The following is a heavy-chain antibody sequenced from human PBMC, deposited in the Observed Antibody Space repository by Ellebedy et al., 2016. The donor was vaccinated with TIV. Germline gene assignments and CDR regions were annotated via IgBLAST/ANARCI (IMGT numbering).Heavy chain of an antibody. CDR1: GYTFTSYD. CDR3: ARGRGCSGGNCYSPYYYYGMDV. Sequence: SVKVSXXASGYTFTSYDINWVRQAPGQGLEWMGGIIPIFGTANYAQKFQGRVTMTRDTSTSTVYMELSSLRSEDTAVYYCARGRGCSGGNCYSPYYYYGMDVWGQGTTVTVSS. V-gene: IGHV1-69*05. CDR2: IIPIFGTA. D-gene: IGHD2-15*01. J-gene: IGHJ6*02.